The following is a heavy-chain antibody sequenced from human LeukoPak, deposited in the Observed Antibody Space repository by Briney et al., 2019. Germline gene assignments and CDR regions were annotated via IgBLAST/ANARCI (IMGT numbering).Heavy chain of an antibody. CDR1: GYTFTGYY. CDR2: INPNSGGT. V-gene: IGHV1-2*02. D-gene: IGHD3-10*01. CDR3: ARDVSPSYYYGSGSFDY. J-gene: IGHJ4*02. Sequence: GASVKVSCKASGYTFTGYYMHWVRQAPGQGLEWMGWINPNSGGTNYAQKLQGRVTMTTDTSTSTAYMELRSLRSDDTAVYYCARDVSPSYYYGSGSFDYWGQGTLVTVSS.